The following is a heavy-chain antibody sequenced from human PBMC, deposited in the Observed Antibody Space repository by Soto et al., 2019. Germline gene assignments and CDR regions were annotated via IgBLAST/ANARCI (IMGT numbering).Heavy chain of an antibody. CDR3: ARGVRFLEWLLTWFDP. J-gene: IGHJ5*02. V-gene: IGHV1-8*01. CDR1: GYTFTSYD. CDR2: MNPNSGNT. Sequence: QVQLVQSGAEVKKPGASVKVSCKASGYTFTSYDINWVRQATGQGLEWMGWMNPNSGNTGYAQKFQGRVTMTRNTSISTAYMELSSLRSEDTAVYYCARGVRFLEWLLTWFDPWGRGTLVTVSS. D-gene: IGHD3-3*01.